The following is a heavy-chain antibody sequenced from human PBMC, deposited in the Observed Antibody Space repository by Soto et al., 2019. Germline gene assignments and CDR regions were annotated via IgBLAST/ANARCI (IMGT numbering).Heavy chain of an antibody. CDR1: GYTFTSYG. CDR3: ARVELRFLEWLRNNWFDP. J-gene: IGHJ5*02. Sequence: ASAKVSCKASGYTFTSYGISWVRQAPGQGLEWMGWISAYNGNTNYAQKLQGRVTMTTDTSTSTAYMELRSLRSDDTAVYYCARVELRFLEWLRNNWFDPWGQGTLVNVSS. D-gene: IGHD3-3*01. V-gene: IGHV1-18*01. CDR2: ISAYNGNT.